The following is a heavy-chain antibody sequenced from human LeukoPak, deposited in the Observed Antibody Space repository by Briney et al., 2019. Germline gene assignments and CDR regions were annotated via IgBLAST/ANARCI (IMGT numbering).Heavy chain of an antibody. D-gene: IGHD6-19*01. J-gene: IGHJ4*02. Sequence: ASVKVSCKASGYTFTGYYMHWVRQAPGQGLEWMGWINPNSGGTNYAQKFQGRVTMTRDTSISTAYMELSRLRSDDTAVYYCARDFYAGAVAGPTFDYWGQGTLVTVSS. CDR2: INPNSGGT. CDR3: ARDFYAGAVAGPTFDY. V-gene: IGHV1-2*02. CDR1: GYTFTGYY.